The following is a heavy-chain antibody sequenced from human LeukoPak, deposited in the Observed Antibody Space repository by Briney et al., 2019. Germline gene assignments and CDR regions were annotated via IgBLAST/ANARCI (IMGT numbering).Heavy chain of an antibody. CDR1: GGSFSGYY. CDR2: INHSGST. J-gene: IGHJ4*02. D-gene: IGHD1-26*01. V-gene: IGHV4-34*01. CDR3: ARSPPGRSFVSY. Sequence: KASETLSLTCAVYGGSFSGYYWSWIRQPPGKGLEWIGEINHSGSTNYNPSLKSRVTIPVDTSKNQFSLKLSSVTAADTAVYYCARSPPGRSFVSYWGQGTLVTVSS.